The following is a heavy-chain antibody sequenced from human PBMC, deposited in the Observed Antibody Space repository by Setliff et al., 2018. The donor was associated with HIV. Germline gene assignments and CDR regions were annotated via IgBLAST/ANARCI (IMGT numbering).Heavy chain of an antibody. D-gene: IGHD3-22*01. CDR1: GGSISSSSYY. Sequence: SETLSLTCTVSGGSISSSSYYWGWIRQPPGKGLEWIGSIYYSGSTNYNPSLKSRITISVDTSKNQFSLKLSSVTAADTAVYYCARKATYYYDGSGYYYFDYWGRGTLVTVSS. V-gene: IGHV4-39*07. CDR2: IYYSGST. J-gene: IGHJ4*02. CDR3: ARKATYYYDGSGYYYFDY.